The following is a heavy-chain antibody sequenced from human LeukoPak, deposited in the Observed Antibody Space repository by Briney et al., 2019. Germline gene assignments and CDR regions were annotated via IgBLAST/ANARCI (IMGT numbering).Heavy chain of an antibody. D-gene: IGHD1-26*01. Sequence: PGGSLRLSCAASTFTFSSYNMNWVRQAPGKGLEWVSSISSSGTYIYYRDSVKGRFTIFRDNAENSLYLEMNSLRVEDTAIYYCVRDRGSYRPIDYWGQGTLVTVSS. J-gene: IGHJ4*02. CDR1: TFTFSSYN. CDR3: VRDRGSYRPIDY. V-gene: IGHV3-21*01. CDR2: ISSSGTYI.